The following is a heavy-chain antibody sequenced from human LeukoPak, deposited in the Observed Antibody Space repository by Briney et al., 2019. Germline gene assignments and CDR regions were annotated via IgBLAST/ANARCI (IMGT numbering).Heavy chain of an antibody. CDR1: GYTFTSYD. CDR3: ARGVFGFLEWNHNWFDP. J-gene: IGHJ5*02. D-gene: IGHD3-3*01. V-gene: IGHV1-8*03. CDR2: MNPNSGNT. Sequence: ASVKLSCTSSGYTFTSYDITWVRQATGPGLEWMGWMNPNSGNTGYAQKFQGRVTITRNTSISTAYMELSSLRSEDTAVYYCARGVFGFLEWNHNWFDPWGQGTLVTVSS.